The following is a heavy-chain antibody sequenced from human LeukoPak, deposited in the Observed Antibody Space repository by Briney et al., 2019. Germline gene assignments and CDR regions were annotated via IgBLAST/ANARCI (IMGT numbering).Heavy chain of an antibody. J-gene: IGHJ4*02. Sequence: PGGSLRLSCAASGFTFSSYRMNWVRQAPGKGLEWVSSISSSSSDIYYADSVKGRFTISRDNAKNSLYLQMNSLRAEDTAVYYCARDGEGYQVRYYFDYWGQGTLVTVPS. CDR2: ISSSSSDI. D-gene: IGHD2-2*01. V-gene: IGHV3-21*01. CDR3: ARDGEGYQVRYYFDY. CDR1: GFTFSSYR.